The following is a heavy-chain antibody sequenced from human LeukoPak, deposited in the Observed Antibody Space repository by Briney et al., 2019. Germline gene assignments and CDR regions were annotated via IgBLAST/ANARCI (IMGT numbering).Heavy chain of an antibody. V-gene: IGHV1-2*02. CDR2: INPNGGGP. CDR3: ARGGLAVAGKTLFHFDN. D-gene: IGHD6-19*01. CDR1: RYIFGDYY. J-gene: IGHJ4*02. Sequence: ASLKVSCKASRYIFGDYYIHWVRQAPGQGLEYMGWINPNGGGPNYAQRFKGRVTLTKDTSINTVYMEMTGLTSDDTAVFYCARGGLAVAGKTLFHFDNWGQGTLVTVSS.